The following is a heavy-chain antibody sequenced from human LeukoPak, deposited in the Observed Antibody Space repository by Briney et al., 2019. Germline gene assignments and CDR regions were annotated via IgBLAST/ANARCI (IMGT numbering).Heavy chain of an antibody. V-gene: IGHV3-53*01. Sequence: GGSLRLSCAASGFTVSSNYMSWVRQAPGRGLEWVSIIYTGGTTHYADSVKGRFTTSRDNSKNTLYLQMNSLRAEDTALYYCARGLPGTTSIAALWDWGQGTLVTASS. CDR2: IYTGGTT. D-gene: IGHD6-6*01. CDR3: ARGLPGTTSIAALWD. J-gene: IGHJ4*02. CDR1: GFTVSSNY.